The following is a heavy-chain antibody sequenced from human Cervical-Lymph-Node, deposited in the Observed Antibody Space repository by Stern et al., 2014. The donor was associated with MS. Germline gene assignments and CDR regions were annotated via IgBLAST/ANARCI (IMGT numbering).Heavy chain of an antibody. D-gene: IGHD2-15*01. J-gene: IGHJ3*02. CDR3: ARGLLGSENAFDI. CDR1: GYPFTSYG. Sequence: QLVQSGAEVKKPGASVKVSCKASGYPFTSYGISWVRQAPGQRLEWLGGISDYNGNTNYAQRLQGRATMTTDTSTSTAYMELRSLIADDTAVYYCARGLLGSENAFDIWGQGTMVTVSS. V-gene: IGHV1-18*01. CDR2: ISDYNGNT.